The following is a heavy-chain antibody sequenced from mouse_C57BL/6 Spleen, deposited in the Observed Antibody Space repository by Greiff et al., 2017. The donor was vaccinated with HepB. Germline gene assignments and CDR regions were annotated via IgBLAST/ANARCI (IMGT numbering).Heavy chain of an antibody. Sequence: VQLVESGPGLVAPSQSLSITCTVSGFSLTSYAISWVRQPPGKGLEWLGVIWTGGGTNYNSALKSRLSISKDNSKSQVFLKMNSLQTDDTARYYCARPSSSQYYYAMDYWGQGTSVTVSS. D-gene: IGHD1-1*01. CDR2: IWTGGGT. CDR3: ARPSSSQYYYAMDY. V-gene: IGHV2-9-1*01. CDR1: GFSLTSYA. J-gene: IGHJ4*01.